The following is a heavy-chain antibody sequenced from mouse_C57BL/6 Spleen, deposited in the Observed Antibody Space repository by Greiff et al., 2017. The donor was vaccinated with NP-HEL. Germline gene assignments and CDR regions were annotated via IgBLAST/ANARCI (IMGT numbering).Heavy chain of an antibody. Sequence: VQLQQSGPELVKPGASVKISCKASGYTFTDYYMNWVKQSHGKSLEWIGDINPNNGGTSYNQKFKGKATLTVDKSSSTAYMELRSLTSEDSAVYYCARGGIYYGNYGGGAMDYWGQGTSVTVSS. V-gene: IGHV1-26*01. CDR1: GYTFTDYY. D-gene: IGHD2-1*01. CDR2: INPNNGGT. CDR3: ARGGIYYGNYGGGAMDY. J-gene: IGHJ4*01.